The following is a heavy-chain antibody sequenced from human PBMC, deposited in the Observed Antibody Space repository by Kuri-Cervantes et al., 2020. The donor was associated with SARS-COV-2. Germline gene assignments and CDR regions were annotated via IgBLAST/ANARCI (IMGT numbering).Heavy chain of an antibody. CDR3: AREVVVPAAIGRGYYYYGMDV. V-gene: IGHV1-69*13. CDR1: GGTFSSYA. CDR2: IIPIFGTA. Sequence: SVKVSCKASGGTFSSYAISWVRQAPGQGLEWMGGIIPIFGTANYAQKFQGRVTITADESTSTAFMELSRLRSEDTAVYYCAREVVVPAAIGRGYYYYGMDVWGQGTTVTVSS. J-gene: IGHJ6*02. D-gene: IGHD2-2*02.